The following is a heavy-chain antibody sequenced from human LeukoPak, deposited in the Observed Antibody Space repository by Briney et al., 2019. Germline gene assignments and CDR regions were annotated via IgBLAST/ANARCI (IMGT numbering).Heavy chain of an antibody. J-gene: IGHJ4*02. CDR1: GFTFSSYE. CDR2: ISSSGSTI. V-gene: IGHV3-48*03. Sequence: QPGGSLRLSCAASGFTFSSYEMNWVRQAPGKGLEWVSYISSSGSTIYYADSVKGRFTISRDNAKNSLYLQMNSLRAEDTAVYYCARGEEDFDWLPQIYWGQGTLVTVSS. D-gene: IGHD3-9*01. CDR3: ARGEEDFDWLPQIY.